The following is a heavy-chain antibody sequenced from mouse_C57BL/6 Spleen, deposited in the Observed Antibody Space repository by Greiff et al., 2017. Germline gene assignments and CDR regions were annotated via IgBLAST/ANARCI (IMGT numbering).Heavy chain of an antibody. CDR3: ARPSNWEEGFAD. Sequence: EVQLQQSGPELVKPGASVKMSCKASGYTFTDYNMHWVKQSHGKSLEWIGYINPNNGGTSYNQKFKGKATLTVNKSSSTAYMELRSLTSEDSAVYYCARPSNWEEGFADWGQGTLVTVSA. CDR1: GYTFTDYN. CDR2: INPNNGGT. J-gene: IGHJ3*01. V-gene: IGHV1-22*01. D-gene: IGHD4-1*01.